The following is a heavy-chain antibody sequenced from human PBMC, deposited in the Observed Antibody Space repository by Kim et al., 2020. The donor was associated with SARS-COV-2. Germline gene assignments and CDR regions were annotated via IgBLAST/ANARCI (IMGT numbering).Heavy chain of an antibody. CDR1: GFTFSSYA. J-gene: IGHJ6*01. V-gene: IGHV3-30*04. Sequence: GGSLRLSCAASGFTFSSYAMHWVRQAPGKGLEWVAVISYDGSNKYYADSVKGRFTISRDNSKNTLYLQMNSLRAEDTAVYYCARDHGLLWVGDASPHYY. CDR2: ISYDGSNK. CDR3: ARDHGLLWVGDASPHYY. D-gene: IGHD3-10*01.